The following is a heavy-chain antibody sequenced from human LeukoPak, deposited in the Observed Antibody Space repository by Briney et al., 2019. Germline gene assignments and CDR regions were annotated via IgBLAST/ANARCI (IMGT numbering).Heavy chain of an antibody. CDR3: ARGSMVRGVIYY. Sequence: SETLSLTCAVYGGSFSGYYWSWIRQPPGKGLEWTGEINHSGSTNYNPSLKSRVTISVDTSKNQFSLKLSSVTAADTAVYYCARGSMVRGVIYYWGQGTLVTVSS. J-gene: IGHJ4*02. CDR1: GGSFSGYY. D-gene: IGHD3-10*01. CDR2: INHSGST. V-gene: IGHV4-34*01.